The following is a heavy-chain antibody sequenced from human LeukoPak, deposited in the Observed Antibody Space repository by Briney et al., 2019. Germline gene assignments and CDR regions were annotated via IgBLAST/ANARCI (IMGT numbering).Heavy chain of an antibody. CDR3: AKVADIVVVVEYYFDY. Sequence: PGGSLRLSCVASGFTFSNYAMSWVRQAPGKGLEWVSAISGSGGSTYSADSVKGRFTISRDNSKNTLYLQMNSLRAEDTAVYYCAKVADIVVVVEYYFDYWGQGTLVTVSS. V-gene: IGHV3-23*01. CDR2: ISGSGGST. D-gene: IGHD2-15*01. CDR1: GFTFSNYA. J-gene: IGHJ4*02.